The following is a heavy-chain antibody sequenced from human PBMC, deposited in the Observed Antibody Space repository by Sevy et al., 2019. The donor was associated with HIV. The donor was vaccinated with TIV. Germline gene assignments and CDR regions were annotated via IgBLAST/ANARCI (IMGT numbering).Heavy chain of an antibody. CDR3: VRNSRETGDFDY. Sequence: ASVKVSCQTSGYIFANHDINWMRQATGQGPEGLGWINPKSGNTGSPQSFQGRVTMTRETSINTAYMELSNLRSEDTAVYYCVRNSRETGDFDYWGLGTLVTVSS. D-gene: IGHD7-27*01. V-gene: IGHV1-8*02. J-gene: IGHJ4*02. CDR2: INPKSGNT. CDR1: GYIFANHD.